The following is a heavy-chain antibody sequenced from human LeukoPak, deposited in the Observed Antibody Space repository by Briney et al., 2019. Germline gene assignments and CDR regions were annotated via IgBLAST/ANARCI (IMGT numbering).Heavy chain of an antibody. V-gene: IGHV1-46*01. CDR1: GYTFTSYY. Sequence: ASVKVSCKASGYTFTSYYVHWVQQAPGQGLEWMGIINPSGGSTSYAQNFQGRVAMTRDTSTSTVYMELSSLRSEDTAVYYCAISHSSDYYYFYYWGQGTLVTVSS. CDR2: INPSGGST. CDR3: AISHSSDYYYFYY. D-gene: IGHD3-22*01. J-gene: IGHJ4*02.